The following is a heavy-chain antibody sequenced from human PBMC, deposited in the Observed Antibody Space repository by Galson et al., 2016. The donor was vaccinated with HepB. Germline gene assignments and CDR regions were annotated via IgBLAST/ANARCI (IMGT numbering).Heavy chain of an antibody. Sequence: SLRLSCAASGFTATDYNMNWLRQVPGRGLEWISTITTWDITHYADSVKGRFTMSRDRDRNSVVLQMTSLRVDDTAVYYCAGCVTFSQCSWFRPWGQGTLVSVSS. CDR3: AGCVTFSQCSWFRP. J-gene: IGHJ5*02. D-gene: IGHD2-21*02. CDR1: GFTATDYN. V-gene: IGHV3-69-1*01. CDR2: ITTWDIT.